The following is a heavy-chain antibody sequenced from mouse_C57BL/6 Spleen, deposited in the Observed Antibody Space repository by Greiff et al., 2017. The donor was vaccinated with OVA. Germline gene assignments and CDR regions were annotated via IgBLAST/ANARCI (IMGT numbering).Heavy chain of an antibody. CDR2: IYPGDGDT. CDR1: GYAFSSYW. D-gene: IGHD3-2*02. J-gene: IGHJ2*01. Sequence: QVQLQQSGAELVKPGASVKISCKASGYAFSSYWMNWVKQRPGKGLEWIGQIYPGDGDTNYNGKFKGKATLTADKSSSTAYMQLSSLTSEDSAVYFCARKGAAQANDYWGQGTTLTVSS. V-gene: IGHV1-80*01. CDR3: ARKGAAQANDY.